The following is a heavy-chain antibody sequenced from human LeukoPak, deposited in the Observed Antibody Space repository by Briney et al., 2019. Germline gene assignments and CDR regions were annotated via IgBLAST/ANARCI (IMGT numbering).Heavy chain of an antibody. V-gene: IGHV4-61*02. CDR2: IYTSGST. Sequence: SQTLSLTCTVSGGSISIGSYYWSWIRQPAGKGLEWIGRIYTSGSTNYNPSLKSRVTISVDTSKNQFSLKLSSVTAADTAVYYCARDDHSGYFDYWGQGTLVTVSS. CDR3: ARDDHSGYFDY. D-gene: IGHD3-10*01. CDR1: GGSISIGSYY. J-gene: IGHJ4*02.